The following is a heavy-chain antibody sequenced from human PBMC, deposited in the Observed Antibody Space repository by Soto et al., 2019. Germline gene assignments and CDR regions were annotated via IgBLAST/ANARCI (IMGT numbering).Heavy chain of an antibody. CDR3: TRGLTSPSAAGI. Sequence: PSETLSLTCTVSGGSVDSSGNYWGWVRQPPGKGLEWIGSVHKTGTTYYNPSLKSRVTISVDTSKSQFSLEMTSVTAADTSVYYCTRGLTSPSAAGIWGQGTLVTVSS. J-gene: IGHJ1*01. CDR1: GGSVDSSGNY. V-gene: IGHV4-39*01. CDR2: VHKTGTT.